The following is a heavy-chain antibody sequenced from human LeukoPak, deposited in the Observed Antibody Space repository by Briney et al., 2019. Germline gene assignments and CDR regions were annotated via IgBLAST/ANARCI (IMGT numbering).Heavy chain of an antibody. CDR1: GGSISSGSYY. Sequence: SETLSLTCTVSGGSISSGSYYWGWIRQPPGKGLEWIGSIYYSGSTYYNPSLKSRVTISVDTSKNQFSLKLSSVTAADTAVYYCARATVAGTEGFDPWGQGTLVTVSS. CDR2: IYYSGST. J-gene: IGHJ5*02. D-gene: IGHD6-19*01. CDR3: ARATVAGTEGFDP. V-gene: IGHV4-39*07.